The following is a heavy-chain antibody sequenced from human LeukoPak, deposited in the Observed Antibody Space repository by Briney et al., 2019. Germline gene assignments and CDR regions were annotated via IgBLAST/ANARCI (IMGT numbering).Heavy chain of an antibody. V-gene: IGHV4-34*01. CDR2: IHLSGST. D-gene: IGHD5-18*01. CDR3: ARVGYSYVINDWSRTGLGAYPTKYYYHMDV. J-gene: IGHJ6*03. Sequence: SETLSLTCTVHGGSFSDYYWGWIRQPPGKGLEWIGEIHLSGSTNYSPSLKSRVTISLDASKNQFSLKLSSVAVADTAVYFCARVGYSYVINDWSRTGLGAYPTKYYYHMDVWDKGTTVTVSS. CDR1: GGSFSDYY.